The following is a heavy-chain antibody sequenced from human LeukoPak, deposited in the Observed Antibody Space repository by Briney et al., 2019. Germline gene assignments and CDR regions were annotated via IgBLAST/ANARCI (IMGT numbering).Heavy chain of an antibody. Sequence: ASVKVSRKVSGYTLTELSMHWVRQAPGKGLEWMGGFDPEDGETIYAQKFQGRVTMTEDTSTDTAYMELSSLRSEDTAVYYCATAPEWLGYYFDYWGQGTLVTVSS. D-gene: IGHD6-19*01. J-gene: IGHJ4*02. CDR1: GYTLTELS. CDR2: FDPEDGET. CDR3: ATAPEWLGYYFDY. V-gene: IGHV1-24*01.